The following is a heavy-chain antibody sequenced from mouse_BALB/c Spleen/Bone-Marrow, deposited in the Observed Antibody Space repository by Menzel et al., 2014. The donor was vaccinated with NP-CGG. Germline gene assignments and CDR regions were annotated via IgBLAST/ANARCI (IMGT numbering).Heavy chain of an antibody. D-gene: IGHD1-1*02. Sequence: EVKLVESGGGLVKPGGSLKLSWAASGFTFSSYGVSWVRQTPEKRLEWVATISNGGNYAYYPDSVKGRFPISRDNAKNTLHLQMSSLRSEDTAMYYCTRQRGDYAMDYWGQGTSVTVSS. J-gene: IGHJ4*01. CDR1: GFTFSSYG. V-gene: IGHV5-9-3*01. CDR2: ISNGGNYA. CDR3: TRQRGDYAMDY.